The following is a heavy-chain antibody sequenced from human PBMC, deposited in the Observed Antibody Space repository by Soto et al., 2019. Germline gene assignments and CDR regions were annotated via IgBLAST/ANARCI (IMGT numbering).Heavy chain of an antibody. J-gene: IGHJ6*02. Sequence: SETLSLTCTVSGGSISSYYWSWIRQPPGKGLEWIGYIYYSGSTNYNPSLKSRVTVSVDTSKNQFSLKLSSVTAADTAVYYCARGKYYYYGMDVWGQGTTVTVSS. CDR1: GGSISSYY. CDR2: IYYSGST. V-gene: IGHV4-59*08. D-gene: IGHD6-13*01. CDR3: ARGKYYYYGMDV.